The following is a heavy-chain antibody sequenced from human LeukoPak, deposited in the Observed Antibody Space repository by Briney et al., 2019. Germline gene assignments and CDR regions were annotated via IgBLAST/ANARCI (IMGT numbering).Heavy chain of an antibody. D-gene: IGHD2-2*01. CDR1: GYTFTNYA. CDR3: ARDLDVSSRWFDP. V-gene: IGHV1-18*01. Sequence: ASVKVSCKASGYTFTNYAMNWVRQAPGQGLEWMGWISAYNGNTNYAQKLQGRVTMTTDTSTSTAYMELRSLRSDDTAVYYCARDLDVSSRWFDPWGQGTLVTVSS. CDR2: ISAYNGNT. J-gene: IGHJ5*02.